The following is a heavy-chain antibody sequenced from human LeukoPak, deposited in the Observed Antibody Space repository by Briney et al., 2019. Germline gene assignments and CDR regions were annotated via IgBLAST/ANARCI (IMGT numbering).Heavy chain of an antibody. V-gene: IGHV1-2*02. J-gene: IGHJ6*02. CDR2: INPNSGST. Sequence: ASVKVSCRASGYTFTAYYMHWVRQAPGQGFEWMGWINPNSGSTNYAQKFQGRVTMTRDTSISTAYMELSRVRSDDTAVYYCARVAGYYDILTGYLPQVYGMDVWGQGTTVTVSS. D-gene: IGHD3-9*01. CDR1: GYTFTAYY. CDR3: ARVAGYYDILTGYLPQVYGMDV.